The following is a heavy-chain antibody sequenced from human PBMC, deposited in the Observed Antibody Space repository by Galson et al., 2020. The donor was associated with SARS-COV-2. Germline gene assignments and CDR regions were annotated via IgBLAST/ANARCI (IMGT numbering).Heavy chain of an antibody. CDR3: ARVVPPYSAYGLGSYFES. J-gene: IGHJ4*02. V-gene: IGHV4-30-2*01. D-gene: IGHD5-12*01. CDR1: GGFISSGRYS. Sequence: SETLSLTCAVSGGFISSGRYSWSWIRQPPGKGLEWIGYIYHSGSTYYSPSVKGRVTISVDTSKNQFSLSLTSVTAADQAVYYCARVVPPYSAYGLGSYFESWGKGTLVTVSS. CDR2: IYHSGST.